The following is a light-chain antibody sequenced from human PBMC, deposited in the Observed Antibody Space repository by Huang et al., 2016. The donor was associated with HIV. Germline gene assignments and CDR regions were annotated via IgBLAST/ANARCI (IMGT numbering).Light chain of an antibody. CDR3: QQRSNWPPEFT. CDR1: QSVSSY. Sequence: EIVLTQSPATLSLSPGERATLSCRASQSVSSYLAWYQQKPVQAPRLLIYDASNRATGIPARFSGSGSGTDFTLTISSLEPEDFAVYYCQQRSNWPPEFTFGPGTKVDIK. V-gene: IGKV3-11*01. CDR2: DAS. J-gene: IGKJ3*01.